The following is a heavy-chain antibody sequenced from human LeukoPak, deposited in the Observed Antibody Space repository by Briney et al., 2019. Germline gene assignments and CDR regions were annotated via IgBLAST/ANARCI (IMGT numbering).Heavy chain of an antibody. CDR1: GGSISSYY. J-gene: IGHJ6*02. CDR2: IYYSGST. CDR3: ARVYYAPTGNGMDV. D-gene: IGHD3-22*01. V-gene: IGHV4-59*01. Sequence: PSETLSLTCTVSGGSISSYYWSWIRQPPGKGLEWIGYIYYSGSTSYNPSLKSRVTISVDTSKNQFSLKLSSVTAADTAVYYCARVYYAPTGNGMDVWGQGTTVTVSS.